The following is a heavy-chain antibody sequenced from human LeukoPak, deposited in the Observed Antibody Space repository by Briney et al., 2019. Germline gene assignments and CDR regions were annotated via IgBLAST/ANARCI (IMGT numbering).Heavy chain of an antibody. D-gene: IGHD1-1*01. V-gene: IGHV4-39*07. CDR3: ARDLAWVNDGREDY. CDR2: IYYSGSN. CDR1: GGSISSSSYY. J-gene: IGHJ4*02. Sequence: SETLSLTCTVSGGSISSSSYYWGWIRQPPGKGLEWIGSIYYSGSNYYNPSLKSRVTISVDTTKNPFSLKLSSVTAADTAVYYCARDLAWVNDGREDYWGQGTLVTVSS.